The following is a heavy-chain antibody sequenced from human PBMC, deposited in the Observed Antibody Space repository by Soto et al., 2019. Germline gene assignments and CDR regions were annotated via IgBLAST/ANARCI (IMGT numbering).Heavy chain of an antibody. CDR3: ATDSYAMISSPLDV. CDR1: GDSISSGGFP. Sequence: QLQLQESGSGLVETAQTLSLTCIVSGDSISSGGFPWTWIRQSTGKGLEWIGYVYRTGATSYNPSLESRARISVDASSNQSSLNLCSVTPADSAVYFCATDSYAMISSPLDVWGRGAAVTVSS. V-gene: IGHV4-30-2*06. D-gene: IGHD3-16*01. CDR2: VYRTGAT. J-gene: IGHJ6*02.